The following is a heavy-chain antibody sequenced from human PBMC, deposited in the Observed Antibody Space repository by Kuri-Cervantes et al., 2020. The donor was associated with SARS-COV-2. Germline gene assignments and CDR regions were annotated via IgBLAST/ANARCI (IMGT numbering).Heavy chain of an antibody. CDR2: INHSGST. CDR1: GVSISSSSYY. D-gene: IGHD2-2*02. Sequence: AETLSLTCTVSGVSISSSSYYWGWIRQSPGKGLEWIGEINHSGSTNYNPSLERRVTISVDTSKNQYPLKLSSLTAADTVVYFCSRGQGLAVPVALLVFLGYYMDVWGKGTTVTVSS. CDR3: SRGQGLAVPVALLVFLGYYMDV. V-gene: IGHV4-39*06. J-gene: IGHJ6*03.